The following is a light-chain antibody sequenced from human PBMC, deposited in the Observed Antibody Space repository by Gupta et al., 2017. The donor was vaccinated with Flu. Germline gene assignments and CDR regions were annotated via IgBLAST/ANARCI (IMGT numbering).Light chain of an antibody. CDR1: FSNLGSYNY. J-gene: IGLJ3*02. V-gene: IGLV2-11*01. CDR3: CSYAGSYTWV. Sequence: QSALTQPRSLSGSPGLSVTISCTGTFSNLGSYNYVSWYQQHPARAPKLMIYDVSERTAGVPDRFSGSKSGNTASLTISGLQEEDEADYYCCSYAGSYTWVFGGGTKLTVL. CDR2: DVS.